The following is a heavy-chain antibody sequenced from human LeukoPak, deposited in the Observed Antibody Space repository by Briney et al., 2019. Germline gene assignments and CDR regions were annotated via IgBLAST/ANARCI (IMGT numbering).Heavy chain of an antibody. CDR1: GGSFSGYY. CDR3: ARVLIGWFDP. Sequence: SETLSLTCAVYGGSFSGYYWSWIRQPPGKGLEWIGEINHSGSTNYNPSLKSRVTISVDTSKNQFSLKLSSVTAADTAVYYCARVLIGWFDPWGQGTLVTVSS. J-gene: IGHJ5*02. V-gene: IGHV4-34*01. CDR2: INHSGST.